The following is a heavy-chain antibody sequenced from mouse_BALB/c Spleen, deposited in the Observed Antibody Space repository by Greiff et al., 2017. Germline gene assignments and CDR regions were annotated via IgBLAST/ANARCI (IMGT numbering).Heavy chain of an antibody. V-gene: IGHV1-47*01. J-gene: IGHJ4*01. CDR3: ARGARATYAMDY. Sequence: VKLVESGAELVKPGASVKMSCKAFGYTFTTYPIEWMKQNHGKSLEWIGNFHPYNDDTKYNEKFKGKAKLTVEKSSSTVYLELSRLTSDDSAVYYCARGARATYAMDYWGQGTSVTVSS. CDR2: FHPYNDDT. CDR1: GYTFTTYP. D-gene: IGHD3-1*01.